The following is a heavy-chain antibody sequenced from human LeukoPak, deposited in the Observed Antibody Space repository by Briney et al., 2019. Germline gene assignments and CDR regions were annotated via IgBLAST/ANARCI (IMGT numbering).Heavy chain of an antibody. CDR1: GYTFTTYG. CDR3: ARQVDIPMALPYY. V-gene: IGHV1-18*01. Sequence: ASVKVSCKAYGYTFTTYGITWVRQAPGQGLEWMGWISAYNGNTNYAQKLQGRVTMTTETSTSTAYMELRSLRSDDTAIYYCARQVDIPMALPYYWGQGTLVTVSS. J-gene: IGHJ4*02. CDR2: ISAYNGNT. D-gene: IGHD5-12*01.